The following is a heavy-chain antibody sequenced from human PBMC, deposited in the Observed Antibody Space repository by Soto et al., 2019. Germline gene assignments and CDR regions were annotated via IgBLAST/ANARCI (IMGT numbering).Heavy chain of an antibody. V-gene: IGHV3-9*01. D-gene: IGHD6-13*01. CDR3: AKDIAVEMHTTWYAVAFDY. CDR2: ISWNSGSI. J-gene: IGHJ4*02. CDR1: GFTFDDYA. Sequence: PGGSLRLSCAASGFTFDDYAMHWVRQAPGKGLEWVSGISWNSGSIGYADSVKGRFTISRDNAKNSLYLQMNSLRAEDTALYYCAKDIAVEMHTTWYAVAFDYWGQGTLVRVSS.